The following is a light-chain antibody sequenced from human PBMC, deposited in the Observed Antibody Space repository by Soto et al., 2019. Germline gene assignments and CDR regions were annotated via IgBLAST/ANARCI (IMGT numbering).Light chain of an antibody. Sequence: QSVVTEPASLSGSPGQSITISCTGTSGDIGSYNRVSWYQQHPGKAPKLIIYEVTDRPSGVSNRFSGSKSGNTASLTISGLQAEDEAEYYCSSYTNITARACVFGTGTKVTVL. V-gene: IGLV2-14*01. CDR2: EVT. CDR3: SSYTNITARACV. J-gene: IGLJ1*01. CDR1: SGDIGSYNR.